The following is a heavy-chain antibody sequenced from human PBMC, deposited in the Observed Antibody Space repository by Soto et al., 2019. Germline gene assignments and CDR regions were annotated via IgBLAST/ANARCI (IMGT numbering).Heavy chain of an antibody. CDR2: ISAYNGQT. D-gene: IGHD3-3*01. CDR3: ARDPHEFWNSYFLDP. J-gene: IGHJ5*02. V-gene: IGHV1-18*01. CDR1: GYPFDTYG. Sequence: ASVKVSCKASGYPFDTYGINWVRQAPGQRPEWMGWISAYNGQTDYAQNFQGRVTMATDTSTNTAYMELRNLRSDDTAVYYCARDPHEFWNSYFLDPWGQGTIVTVYS.